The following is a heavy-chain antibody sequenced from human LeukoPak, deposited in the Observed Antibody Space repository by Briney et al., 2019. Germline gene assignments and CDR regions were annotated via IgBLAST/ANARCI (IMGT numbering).Heavy chain of an antibody. CDR3: ARETQGIAAASDY. Sequence: PSETLSLTCTVSGGSISGSYWNWVRQPAEKGLEWIGRIYTSGSTNYNPSLKSRVTMSVDTSKNQFSLKLSSVTAADTAVYYCARETQGIAAASDYWGQGTLVTVSS. CDR1: GGSISGSY. D-gene: IGHD6-13*01. CDR2: IYTSGST. J-gene: IGHJ4*02. V-gene: IGHV4-4*07.